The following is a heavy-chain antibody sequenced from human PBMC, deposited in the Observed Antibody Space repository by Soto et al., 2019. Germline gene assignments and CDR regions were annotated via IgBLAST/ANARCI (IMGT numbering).Heavy chain of an antibody. CDR1: GGSISSYY. J-gene: IGHJ4*02. CDR3: ATYCSGGSCYLDY. D-gene: IGHD2-15*01. Sequence: SETLSLTCTVSGGSISSYYWSWIRQPPGKGLEWIGYIYYSGSTNYNPSLKSRVTISVDTSKNQFSLKLSSVTAADTAVYYCATYCSGGSCYLDYWGQGTLVTVSS. V-gene: IGHV4-59*01. CDR2: IYYSGST.